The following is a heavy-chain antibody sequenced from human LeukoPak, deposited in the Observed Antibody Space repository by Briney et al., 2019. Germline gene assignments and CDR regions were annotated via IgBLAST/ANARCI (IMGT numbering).Heavy chain of an antibody. V-gene: IGHV5-51*01. J-gene: IGHJ3*02. CDR3: ARRYYYDSSGYSEIDAFDI. CDR2: IYPGDSDT. D-gene: IGHD3-22*01. CDR1: GYSLTSYW. Sequence: GESLKISCKGSGYSLTSYWIGWVRQMPGKGLEWMGIIYPGDSDTRYSPSFQGQVTISADKSISTAYLQWSSLKASDTAMYYCARRYYYDSSGYSEIDAFDIWGQGTMVTVSS.